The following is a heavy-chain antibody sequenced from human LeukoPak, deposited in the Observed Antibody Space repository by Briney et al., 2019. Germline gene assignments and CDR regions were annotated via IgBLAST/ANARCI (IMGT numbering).Heavy chain of an antibody. CDR1: GYSISSGYY. J-gene: IGHJ4*02. Sequence: SETLSLTCTVSGYSISSGYYWGWIRQPPGKGLEWIGSIYHSGSTYYNPSLKSRVTISVDTSKNQFSLKLSSVTAADTAVYYCARDSIWQQLVFWDYWGQGTLVTVSS. CDR2: IYHSGST. D-gene: IGHD6-13*01. V-gene: IGHV4-38-2*02. CDR3: ARDSIWQQLVFWDY.